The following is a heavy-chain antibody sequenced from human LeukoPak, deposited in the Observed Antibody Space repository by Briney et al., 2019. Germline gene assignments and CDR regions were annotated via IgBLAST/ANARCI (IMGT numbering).Heavy chain of an antibody. Sequence: ASVKVSCKASGYTFTSYYMHWVRQAPGQGLEWMGIINPSGGSTSYAQKFQGRVTMTRDMSTSTVYMELSSLRSEDTAVYYCALEAWTAMENYYYYYMDVWGKGTTVTVSS. V-gene: IGHV1-46*01. CDR1: GYTFTSYY. D-gene: IGHD5-18*01. J-gene: IGHJ6*03. CDR3: ALEAWTAMENYYYYYMDV. CDR2: INPSGGST.